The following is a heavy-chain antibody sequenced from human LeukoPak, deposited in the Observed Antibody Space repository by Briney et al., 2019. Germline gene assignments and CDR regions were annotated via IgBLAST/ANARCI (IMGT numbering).Heavy chain of an antibody. J-gene: IGHJ3*02. D-gene: IGHD3-9*01. CDR2: ILFDGSNK. CDR3: ARERLYFDSNDAFDI. CDR1: GFTFSRHA. Sequence: GRSLRLSCAASGFTFSRHAMHWVRQAPGKGLEWVAVILFDGSNKFYADSVKGRFTISRDNSKNSLYLQMNGLRPEDTAVYYCARERLYFDSNDAFDIWGQGTMVTVSS. V-gene: IGHV3-30*14.